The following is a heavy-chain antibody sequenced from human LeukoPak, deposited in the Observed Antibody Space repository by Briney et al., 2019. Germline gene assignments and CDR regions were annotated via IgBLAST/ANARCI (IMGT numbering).Heavy chain of an antibody. Sequence: PGGSLRLSCETSGFSFSTYWMSWVRQAPGKGLEWVANIRQDGSEKYYVDSVKGRFTISRDIAKQSVFLQMSSLRAEDTAVYYCANGYNYGLDYWGQGTLVTVSS. D-gene: IGHD5-18*01. V-gene: IGHV3-7*03. CDR3: ANGYNYGLDY. CDR1: GFSFSTYW. CDR2: IRQDGSEK. J-gene: IGHJ4*02.